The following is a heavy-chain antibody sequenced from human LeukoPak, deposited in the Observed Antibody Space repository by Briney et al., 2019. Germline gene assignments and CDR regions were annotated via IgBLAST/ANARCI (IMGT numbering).Heavy chain of an antibody. CDR3: AKSGLVAAGQRGYFDY. CDR1: GFTFSSYW. CDR2: ISSDGSNK. V-gene: IGHV3-30*18. D-gene: IGHD6-13*01. J-gene: IGHJ4*02. Sequence: GGSLRLSCAASGFTFSSYWMNWARQAPGKGLEWVAVISSDGSNKYYADSVKGRFTISRDDSKNTLYLQVNSLRADDTAMYYCAKSGLVAAGQRGYFDYWGQGTLVTVSS.